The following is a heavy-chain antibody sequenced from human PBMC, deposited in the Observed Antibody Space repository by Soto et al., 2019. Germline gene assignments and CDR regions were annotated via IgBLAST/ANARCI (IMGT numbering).Heavy chain of an antibody. Sequence: PGGSLRLSCAASGFTFSSSVMHWVRQAPGKGLEWVAVISYDGSSKYYADSVKGRFTISRDNSKNTLYLQMNSLRAEDTAVYYCARSMAERDYYGMDVWGQGTTVTVSS. CDR2: ISYDGSSK. CDR1: GFTFSSSV. CDR3: ARSMAERDYYGMDV. D-gene: IGHD1-1*01. V-gene: IGHV3-30-3*01. J-gene: IGHJ6*02.